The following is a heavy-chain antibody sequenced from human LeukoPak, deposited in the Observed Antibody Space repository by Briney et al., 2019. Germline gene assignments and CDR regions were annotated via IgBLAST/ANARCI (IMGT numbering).Heavy chain of an antibody. CDR1: GGSISSYY. CDR3: ARASADYDFWSGSSYYYYMDV. CDR2: IYTSGNT. J-gene: IGHJ6*03. Sequence: SETLSLTCTVSGGSISSYYWSWIRQPAGKGLEWIGRIYTSGNTNYNPSLKSRVTMSVDTSKNQFSLKLSSVTAADTAVYYCARASADYDFWSGSSYYYYMDVWGKGTTVTVSS. V-gene: IGHV4-4*07. D-gene: IGHD3-3*01.